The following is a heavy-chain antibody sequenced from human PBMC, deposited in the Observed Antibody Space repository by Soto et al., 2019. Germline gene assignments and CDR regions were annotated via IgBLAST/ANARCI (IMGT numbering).Heavy chain of an antibody. CDR3: ASLRFLEWLPPGTMDV. CDR2: ISSGGTTI. V-gene: IGHV3-48*03. J-gene: IGHJ6*02. CDR1: GFTLRSYE. Sequence: EVQLVESGGGLVQPGGSLRLSCAASGFTLRSYEMTWVRQAPGKGLEWLSYISSGGTTIYYADSVKGRFTITRDNAKNSLYLQMNSLRAEDTAVYYCASLRFLEWLPPGTMDVWDQGTTVTVTS. D-gene: IGHD3-3*01.